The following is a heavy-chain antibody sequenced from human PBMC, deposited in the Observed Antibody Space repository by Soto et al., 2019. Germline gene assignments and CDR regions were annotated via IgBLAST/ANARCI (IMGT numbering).Heavy chain of an antibody. CDR3: ASYSYGMDV. J-gene: IGHJ6*02. Sequence: SETLSLTCTVSGVSISSYYWSWIRQPPGKGLEWIGYIYYSGSTNYNPSLKSRVTISVDTSKNQFSLKLSSVTAADTAVYYCASYSYGMDVWGQGTTVTVSS. CDR2: IYYSGST. V-gene: IGHV4-59*01. D-gene: IGHD4-4*01. CDR1: GVSISSYY.